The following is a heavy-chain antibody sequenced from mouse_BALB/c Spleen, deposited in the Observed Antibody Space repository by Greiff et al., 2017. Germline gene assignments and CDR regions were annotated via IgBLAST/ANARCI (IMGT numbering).Heavy chain of an antibody. CDR1: GFTFTDYY. CDR2: IRNKANGYTT. J-gene: IGHJ2*01. D-gene: IGHD2-4*01. CDR3: ARDIEDYDLDY. Sequence: EVKLVESGGGLVQPGGSLRLSCATSGFTFTDYYMSWVRQPPGKALEWLGFIRNKANGYTTEYSASVKGRFTISRDNSQSILYLQMNTLRAEDSATYYCARDIEDYDLDYWGQGTTLTVSS. V-gene: IGHV7-3*02.